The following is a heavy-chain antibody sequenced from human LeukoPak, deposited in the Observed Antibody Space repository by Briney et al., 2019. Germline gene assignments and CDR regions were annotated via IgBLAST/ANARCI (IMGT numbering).Heavy chain of an antibody. D-gene: IGHD2-2*01. CDR3: ARGRGKIVVVPAADFDY. J-gene: IGHJ4*02. CDR1: GGSFSGYY. V-gene: IGHV4-34*01. CDR2: INHSGSI. Sequence: SETLSLTCAVYGGSFSGYYWSWIRQPPGKGLEWIGEINHSGSINYNPSLKSRVTISVDTSKNQFSLKLSSVTAADTAVYYCARGRGKIVVVPAADFDYWGQGTLVTVSS.